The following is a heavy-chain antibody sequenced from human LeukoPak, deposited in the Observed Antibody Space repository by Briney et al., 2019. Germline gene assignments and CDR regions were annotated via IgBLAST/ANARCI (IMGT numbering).Heavy chain of an antibody. V-gene: IGHV3-11*04. CDR3: ARAASGTTGPYYYYYYMDV. CDR1: GFTFSDYY. Sequence: GGSLRLSCAASGFTFSDYYMSWIRQAPGKGLEWVSYISSSGSTIYYADSVKGRFTISRDNAKNSLYLQTNSLRAEDTAVYYCARAASGTTGPYYYYYYMDVWGQGTTVTVSS. CDR2: ISSSGSTI. J-gene: IGHJ6*03. D-gene: IGHD1-1*01.